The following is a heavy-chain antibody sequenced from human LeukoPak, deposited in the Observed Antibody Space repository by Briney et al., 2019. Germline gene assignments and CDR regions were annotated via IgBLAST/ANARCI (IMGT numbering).Heavy chain of an antibody. CDR2: IIPILGIA. V-gene: IGHV1-69*04. CDR1: GGTLSSYA. J-gene: IGHJ4*02. Sequence: SVKVSCKASGGTLSSYAISWVRQAPGQGLEWMGRIIPILGIANYAQKFQGRVTITADKSTSTAYMELRSLRSDDTAVYYCAGYREFGSGWYDQDYWGQGTLVTVSS. D-gene: IGHD6-19*01. CDR3: AGYREFGSGWYDQDY.